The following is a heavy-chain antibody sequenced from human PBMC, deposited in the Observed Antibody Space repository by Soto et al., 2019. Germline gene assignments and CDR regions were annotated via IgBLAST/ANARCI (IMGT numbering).Heavy chain of an antibody. D-gene: IGHD6-19*01. V-gene: IGHV3-7*05. Sequence: EVQLVESGGGLVQPGGSLRLSCAASGFTFSSYWMSWVRQAPGKGLEWVANIKQDGSEKYYVDSVKGRFTISRDNAKNSLYLQMNSLRAEDTAVYYCARDFRSGWHKKDRGAVDYWGQGTLVTVSS. J-gene: IGHJ4*02. CDR3: ARDFRSGWHKKDRGAVDY. CDR1: GFTFSSYW. CDR2: IKQDGSEK.